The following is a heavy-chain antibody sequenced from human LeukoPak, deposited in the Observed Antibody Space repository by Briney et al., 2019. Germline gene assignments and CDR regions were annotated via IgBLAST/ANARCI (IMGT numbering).Heavy chain of an antibody. CDR3: AKWGDYDILTGYYVPDY. D-gene: IGHD3-9*01. V-gene: IGHV3-23*01. Sequence: PGTSLRLSCVASGFTFTNYAMSWVRQAPGKGLEWVSAITGRDGSSYYADSVKGRFTISRDNSKNTLYLQVNSLRAEDTAVYYCAKWGDYDILTGYYVPDYWGQGTLVTVSS. CDR1: GFTFTNYA. CDR2: ITGRDGSS. J-gene: IGHJ4*02.